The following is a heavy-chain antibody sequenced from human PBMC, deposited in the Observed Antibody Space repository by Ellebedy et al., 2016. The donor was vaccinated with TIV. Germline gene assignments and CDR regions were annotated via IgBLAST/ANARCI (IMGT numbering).Heavy chain of an antibody. CDR3: AKDGQWLVRRGFDY. D-gene: IGHD6-19*01. CDR2: IRYDGSNK. CDR1: GFTFNTYG. Sequence: PGGSLRLSCAASGFTFNTYGMHWVRQAPGKGLEWVAFIRYDGSNKNYADSLKGRFTISRDNSKNTLYLQMNSLRPEDTAVYYCAKDGQWLVRRGFDYWGQGTLVSVSS. V-gene: IGHV3-30*02. J-gene: IGHJ4*02.